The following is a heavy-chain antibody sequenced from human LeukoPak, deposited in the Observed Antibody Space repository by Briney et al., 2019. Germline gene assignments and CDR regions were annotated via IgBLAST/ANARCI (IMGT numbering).Heavy chain of an antibody. CDR1: GGSISSYY. D-gene: IGHD5-18*01. CDR2: IYYSGST. CDR3: ARRGYSYGYWSADWFDP. V-gene: IGHV4-59*08. Sequence: SETLSLTCTVSGGSISSYYWSWIRQPPGKGLEWIGYIYYSGSTNYNPSLKSRVTISVDTSKNQFSLKLSSVTAADTAVYYCARRGYSYGYWSADWFDPWGQGTLVTVSS. J-gene: IGHJ5*02.